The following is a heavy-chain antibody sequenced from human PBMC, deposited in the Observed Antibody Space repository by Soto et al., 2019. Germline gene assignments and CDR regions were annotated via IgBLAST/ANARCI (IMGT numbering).Heavy chain of an antibody. CDR3: ATVVYDSSGYPTPHFDY. CDR2: IYYSGST. V-gene: IGHV4-39*01. CDR1: GGSISSSSYY. D-gene: IGHD3-22*01. J-gene: IGHJ4*02. Sequence: QLQLQESGPGLVKPSETLSLTCTVSGGSISSSSYYWGWIRQPPGKGLEWIGSIYYSGSTYYNPSLKSRVTISVDTSKNQFSLKLSSVTAADTAVYYCATVVYDSSGYPTPHFDYWGQGTLVTVSS.